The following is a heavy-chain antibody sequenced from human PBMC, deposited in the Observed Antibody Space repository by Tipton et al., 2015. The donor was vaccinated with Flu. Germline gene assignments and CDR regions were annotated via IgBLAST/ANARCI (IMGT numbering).Heavy chain of an antibody. CDR1: GFTFSNYW. CDR3: ARRRGRHSFDS. J-gene: IGHJ4*02. Sequence: SLRLSCAASGFTFSNYWMSWVRQAPGKGLEWVANIKQDGSEKYYVDSVKGRFTISRDNAKNSLYLQMNSLRAGDTAVYYCARRRGRHSFDSWGQGALVAVSS. CDR2: IKQDGSEK. V-gene: IGHV3-7*01.